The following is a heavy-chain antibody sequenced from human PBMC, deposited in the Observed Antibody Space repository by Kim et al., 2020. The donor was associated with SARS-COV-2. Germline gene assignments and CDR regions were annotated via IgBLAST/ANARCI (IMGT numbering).Heavy chain of an antibody. V-gene: IGHV1-46*01. J-gene: IGHJ4*02. CDR3: VRDFSGAWAFDY. D-gene: IGHD3-10*01. CDR1: GYTFTSNH. Sequence: ASVKVSCKASGYTFTSNHIHWVRQAPGQGLEWMGMITPIDASTTYAQKSQGRVTMTRDTSTSTVYMDLSSLRFEDTAVYYCVRDFSGAWAFDYWGQGTLVTVSS. CDR2: ITPIDAST.